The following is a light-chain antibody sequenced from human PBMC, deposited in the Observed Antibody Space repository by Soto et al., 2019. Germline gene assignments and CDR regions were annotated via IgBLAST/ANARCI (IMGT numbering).Light chain of an antibody. CDR1: SSDAGGYYY. CDR3: AAWDDSLNGVV. Sequence: QSALTQPASVSGSPGQSITISCTGTSSDAGGYYYVSWYQHHPGKAPKLIIYEVTNRPSGVSYRFSGSKSGNTASLIISGLQAEDEADYYCAAWDDSLNGVVFGGGTKLTVL. J-gene: IGLJ2*01. CDR2: EVT. V-gene: IGLV2-14*01.